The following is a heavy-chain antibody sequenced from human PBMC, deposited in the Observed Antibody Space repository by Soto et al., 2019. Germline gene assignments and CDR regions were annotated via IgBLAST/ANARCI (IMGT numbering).Heavy chain of an antibody. CDR1: GFTFSTYA. V-gene: IGHV3-23*01. CDR3: AKGTDRHYFDASGYYRLDFDC. J-gene: IGHJ4*02. D-gene: IGHD3-22*01. Sequence: GGSLRLSCAASGFTFSTYAMSWVRQAPGRGLEWVSGISGSGDSTYYADSVKGRFTISRDNSKNTLYVQMNSLRAEDTAVYFCAKGTDRHYFDASGYYRLDFDCWGQGTMVTVSS. CDR2: ISGSGDST.